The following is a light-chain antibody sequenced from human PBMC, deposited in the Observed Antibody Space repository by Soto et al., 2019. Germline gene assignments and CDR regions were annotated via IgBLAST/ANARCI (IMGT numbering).Light chain of an antibody. CDR1: SSDVGGYNY. CDR2: EVS. Sequence: QSGLTQPPSASGSPGQSVTMSCTGTSSDVGGYNYVSWYQQHPGKAPKLMIYEVSKRPSGVPDRFSGSKSGNTASLTVSGLQAEDEADYYCSSYAGSNNFEVFGTGTKVTVL. V-gene: IGLV2-8*01. J-gene: IGLJ1*01. CDR3: SSYAGSNNFEV.